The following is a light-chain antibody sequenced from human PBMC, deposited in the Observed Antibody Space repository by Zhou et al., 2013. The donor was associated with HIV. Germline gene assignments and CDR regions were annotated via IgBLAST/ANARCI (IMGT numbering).Light chain of an antibody. CDR2: DAS. Sequence: EIVLTQSPATLSLSPGERATLSCRASQSVSSYLAWYQQKPGQAPRLLIYDASNRATGIPARFSGSGSGTDFTLTITSLQAEDFATYYCQQYYDPLWTFGQGTKV. CDR3: QQYYDPLWT. V-gene: IGKV3-11*01. CDR1: QSVSSY. J-gene: IGKJ1*01.